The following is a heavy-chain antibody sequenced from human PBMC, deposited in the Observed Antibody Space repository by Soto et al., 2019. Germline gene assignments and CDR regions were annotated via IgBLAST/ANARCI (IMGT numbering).Heavy chain of an antibody. CDR3: ARVQRLDHPGGYGAYSTYWDF. J-gene: IGHJ6*04. CDR1: GGTFSSYT. CDR2: IIPILGIA. V-gene: IGHV1-69*02. Sequence: SVKVSCKASGGTFSSYTISWVRQAPGQRLEWMGRIIPILGIANYAQKFQGRVTITADKSTSTAYKELSRLRSEDTPGYYCARVQRLDHPGGYGAYSTYWDFWGKGTSVPVSP. D-gene: IGHD2-15*01.